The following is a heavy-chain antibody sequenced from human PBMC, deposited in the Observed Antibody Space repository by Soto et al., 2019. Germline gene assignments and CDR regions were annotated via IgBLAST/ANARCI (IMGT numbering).Heavy chain of an antibody. CDR3: ARGEPALNISQVVVTGPYAFDI. Sequence: ASVKVSCKASGYTFTSYDINWVRQATGQGLEWMGWMNPNSGNTGYAQKFQGRVTMTRNTSISTAYMELSSLRSEDTAVYYCARGEPALNISQVVVTGPYAFDIWGQGTMVTVSS. V-gene: IGHV1-8*01. CDR1: GYTFTSYD. D-gene: IGHD3-22*01. CDR2: MNPNSGNT. J-gene: IGHJ3*02.